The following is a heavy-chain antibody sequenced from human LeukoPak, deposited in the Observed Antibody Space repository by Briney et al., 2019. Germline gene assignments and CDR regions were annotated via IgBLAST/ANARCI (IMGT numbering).Heavy chain of an antibody. CDR2: ISWNSGSI. V-gene: IGHV3-9*01. CDR3: ARAPYSNYGYYFDY. CDR1: GFTFDDYA. J-gene: IGHJ4*02. D-gene: IGHD4-11*01. Sequence: SLILSCAASGFTFDDYAMHWVRQAPGTGLEWGSGISWNSGSIGYADSVKGRFTISRDNAKNSLYLQMNSLRAEDTALYYCARAPYSNYGYYFDYWGQGTLVTVSS.